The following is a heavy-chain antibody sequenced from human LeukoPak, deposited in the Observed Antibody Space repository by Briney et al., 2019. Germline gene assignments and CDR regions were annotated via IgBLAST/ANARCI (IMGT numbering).Heavy chain of an antibody. D-gene: IGHD5-18*01. CDR2: ISWNSGSI. CDR1: GFTFDDYA. V-gene: IGHV3-9*03. J-gene: IGHJ4*02. Sequence: PGRSLRLSCAASGFTFDDYAMHWVRQAPGKGLEWVSGISWNSGSIGYADSVKGRFTISRDNAKNSLYLQMNSLRAEDMALYYCAKAGYSYGPYSYYFDYWGQGTLVTVSS. CDR3: AKAGYSYGPYSYYFDY.